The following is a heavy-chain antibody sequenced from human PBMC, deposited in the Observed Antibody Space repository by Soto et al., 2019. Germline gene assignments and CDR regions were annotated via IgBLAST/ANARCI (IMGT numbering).Heavy chain of an antibody. J-gene: IGHJ4*02. CDR1: GGSIGSYY. CDR2: IYYSVST. V-gene: IGHV4-59*08. Sequence: SETLSLTCTVSGGSIGSYYWSWVRQPPGKGLEWIGYIYYSVSTNYNPSLKSRVTISVDTSKNQFSLKLSSVTAADTAVYYCARHATHHGDYAYWGQGTLVTVS. CDR3: ARHATHHGDYAY. D-gene: IGHD4-17*01.